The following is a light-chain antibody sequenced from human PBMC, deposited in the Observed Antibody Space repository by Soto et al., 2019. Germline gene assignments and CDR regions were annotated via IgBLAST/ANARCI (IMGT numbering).Light chain of an antibody. CDR3: QQYKTYPPT. CDR1: QGIRND. V-gene: IGKV1-17*01. J-gene: IGKJ2*01. CDR2: AAS. Sequence: DLQMTQSPSSLSASVGDRVTITCRASQGIRNDLGWFQQKPGKAPKRLMYAASSLQSGVPSRFSGSGAGTEFTLTISSLQPEDFATYYCQQYKTYPPTFGQGTKLEIK.